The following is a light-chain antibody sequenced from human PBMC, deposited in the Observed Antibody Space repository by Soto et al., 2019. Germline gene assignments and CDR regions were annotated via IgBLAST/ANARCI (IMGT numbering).Light chain of an antibody. CDR2: GAS. J-gene: IGKJ2*01. V-gene: IGKV3-15*01. CDR1: QSVSSN. Sequence: EIVMTQSPATLSVSPGDGATLSCRASQSVSSNLAWYQQKPGQAPRLLIYGASTRATGIPVRFSGSGSGTEFPLTISSLQSEDFAVYYCQHYNNWPALYTFGQGTKLEIK. CDR3: QHYNNWPALYT.